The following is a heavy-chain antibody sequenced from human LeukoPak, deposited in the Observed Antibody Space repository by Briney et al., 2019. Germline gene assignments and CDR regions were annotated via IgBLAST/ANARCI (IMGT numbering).Heavy chain of an antibody. CDR2: IYSGGST. J-gene: IGHJ6*03. Sequence: PGGSLRLSCAASGFTVSSNYMSWVRQAPGKGLEWVSVIYSGGSTYYADSVMGRFTISRDHSKNTLYLQMNSLRAEDTAVYYCARITYGDFVYYYYMDVWGKGTTVTVSS. V-gene: IGHV3-53*01. CDR1: GFTVSSNY. D-gene: IGHD4-17*01. CDR3: ARITYGDFVYYYYMDV.